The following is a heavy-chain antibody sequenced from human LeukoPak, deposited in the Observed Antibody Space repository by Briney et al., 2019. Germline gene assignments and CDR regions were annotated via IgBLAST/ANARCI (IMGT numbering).Heavy chain of an antibody. CDR2: INPSGGGT. D-gene: IGHD3-22*01. CDR3: ARVHYYDSSGQITGAFDI. V-gene: IGHV1-46*01. Sequence: ASVKVSCKASGYIFTSYYMHWVRQAPGQGLEWMGIINPSGGGTTYAQRFQGRVAMTWDTSASTAYMELSSLRSEDTAVYYCARVHYYDSSGQITGAFDIWGQGTMVTVSS. CDR1: GYIFTSYY. J-gene: IGHJ3*02.